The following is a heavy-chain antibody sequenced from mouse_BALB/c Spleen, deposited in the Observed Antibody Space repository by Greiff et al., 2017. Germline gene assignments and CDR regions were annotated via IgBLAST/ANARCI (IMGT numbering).Heavy chain of an antibody. J-gene: IGHJ2*01. CDR2: IDPANGNT. CDR3: ARGYGSIDY. CDR1: GFNIKDTY. V-gene: IGHV14-3*02. Sequence: EVMLVESGAELVKPGASVKLSCTASGFNIKDTYMHWVKQRPEQGLEWIGRIDPANGNTKYDPKFQGKATITADTSSNTAYLQLSSLTSEDTAVYYCARGYGSIDYWGQGTTLTVSS. D-gene: IGHD1-1*01.